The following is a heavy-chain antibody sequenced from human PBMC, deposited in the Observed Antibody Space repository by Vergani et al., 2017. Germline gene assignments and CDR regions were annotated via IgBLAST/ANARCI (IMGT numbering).Heavy chain of an antibody. D-gene: IGHD3-22*01. CDR1: GFTFSSYA. J-gene: IGHJ4*02. CDR3: AREAHGYDSSCPFDY. CDR2: ISYDGSNK. Sequence: QVQLVESGGGVVQPGRSLRLSCAASGFTFSSYAMHWVRQAPGKGLEWVAVISYDGSNKYYADSVKGRFTISRDNSKNTLYLQMNSLRAEDTAVYYCAREAHGYDSSCPFDYWGQGTLVTVSS. V-gene: IGHV3-30-3*01.